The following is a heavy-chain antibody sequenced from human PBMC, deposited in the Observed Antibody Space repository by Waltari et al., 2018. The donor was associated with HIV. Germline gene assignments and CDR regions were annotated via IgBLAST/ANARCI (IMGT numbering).Heavy chain of an antibody. CDR3: ARGSIVLVPAATNYFDY. CDR1: GASFSGYY. V-gene: IGHV4-34*01. CDR2: INHRGST. Sequence: QVQLQQWGAGLLKPSETLSLTCAVYGASFSGYYWTWIRQPPGKGWVWIGEINHRGSTNYNPSLMSRVTISVDTSKNQFSLKLSSVTAADTAVYYCARGSIVLVPAATNYFDYWGQGTLVTVSS. D-gene: IGHD2-2*01. J-gene: IGHJ4*02.